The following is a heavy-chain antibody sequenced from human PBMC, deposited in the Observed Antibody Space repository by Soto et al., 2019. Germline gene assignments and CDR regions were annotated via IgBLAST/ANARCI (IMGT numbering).Heavy chain of an antibody. V-gene: IGHV5-10-1*01. CDR1: GYSFTSYW. CDR3: ARPLLPDYYDSSVGAFDI. CDR2: IDPSDSYT. Sequence: GESLKISCKGSGYSFTSYWISWVRQMPGKGLEWMGRIDPSDSYTNYSPSFQGHVTISADKSISTAYLQWSSLKASDTAMYYCARPLLPDYYDSSVGAFDIWGQGTMVTVSS. D-gene: IGHD3-22*01. J-gene: IGHJ3*02.